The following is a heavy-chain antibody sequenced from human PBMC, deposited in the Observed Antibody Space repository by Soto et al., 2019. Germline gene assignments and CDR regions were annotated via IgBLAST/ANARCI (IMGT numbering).Heavy chain of an antibody. J-gene: IGHJ4*02. Sequence: SETLSLTCTVSGGSVSSGSYYWSWIRQPPGKGLEWIGYIYYSGSTNYNPSLKSRVTISVDTSKNQFSLKLSSVTAADTAVYYCARVRCSSTSCYPGAYPDYWGQGTLVTVSS. CDR2: IYYSGST. V-gene: IGHV4-61*01. D-gene: IGHD2-2*01. CDR3: ARVRCSSTSCYPGAYPDY. CDR1: GGSVSSGSYY.